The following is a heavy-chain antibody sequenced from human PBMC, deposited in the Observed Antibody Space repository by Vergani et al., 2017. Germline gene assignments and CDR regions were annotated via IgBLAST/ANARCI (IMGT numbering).Heavy chain of an antibody. V-gene: IGHV4-59*08. CDR2: IYYSGST. CDR1: GGSISSYY. J-gene: IGHJ6*02. D-gene: IGHD3-3*01. Sequence: QVQLQESGPGLVKPSETLSLTCTVSGGSISSYYWSWTRQPPGKGLEWIGYIYYSGSTNYNPSLKSRVTISVDTSKNQFSLKLSSVTAADTAVYYCARRIKDYDFWSGYYYYYYGMDVWGQGTTVTVSS. CDR3: ARRIKDYDFWSGYYYYYYGMDV.